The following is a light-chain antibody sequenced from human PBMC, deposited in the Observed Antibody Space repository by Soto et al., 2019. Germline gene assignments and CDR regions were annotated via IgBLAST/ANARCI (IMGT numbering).Light chain of an antibody. CDR1: RSDIAAYDY. CDR3: SSHGGANNFYV. Sequence: QSSLTLTPSAPGSPGQSYTMSCTGARSDIAAYDYVSWYQQHPGKVLKLMIYEVSKRPSGVPDRFSASKYGNTASLTVSGLQAEDEADYYCSSHGGANNFYVFGTGTKVTVL. V-gene: IGLV2-8*01. CDR2: EVS. J-gene: IGLJ1*01.